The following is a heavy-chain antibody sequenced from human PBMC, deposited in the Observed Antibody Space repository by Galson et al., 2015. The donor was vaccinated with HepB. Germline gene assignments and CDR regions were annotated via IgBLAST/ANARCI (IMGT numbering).Heavy chain of an antibody. CDR2: ISSSGSTI. CDR3: TRLGDLSGYSSS. D-gene: IGHD6-13*01. V-gene: IGHV3-11*01. Sequence: SLRLSCAASGFSFSDYYMSWIRQAPGKGLEWVSYISSSGSTIYYADSVKGRFTISRDNAKNSLYLQMNSLRTEDTAVYYCTRLGDLSGYSSSWGQGTLVTVSS. CDR1: GFSFSDYY. J-gene: IGHJ4*02.